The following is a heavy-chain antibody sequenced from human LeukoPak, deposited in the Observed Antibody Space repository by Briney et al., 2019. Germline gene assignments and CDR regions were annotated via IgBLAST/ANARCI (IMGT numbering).Heavy chain of an antibody. CDR3: AKHRENFGDSCLDDY. CDR2: ISYDGSNK. V-gene: IGHV3-30-3*02. J-gene: IGHJ4*02. CDR1: GFTFSSYA. D-gene: IGHD4-17*01. Sequence: GGSLRLSCAASGFTFSSYAMHWVRQAPGKGLEWVAVISYDGSNKYYADSVKGRFTISRDNSKNTLYLQMNSLRAEDTAVYYCAKHRENFGDSCLDDYWGQGTLVTVSS.